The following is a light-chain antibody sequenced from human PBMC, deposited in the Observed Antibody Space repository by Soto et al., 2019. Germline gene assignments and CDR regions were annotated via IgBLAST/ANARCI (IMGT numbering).Light chain of an antibody. CDR1: SSDVGSYKS. V-gene: IGLV2-23*01. CDR3: CSDASTRILA. J-gene: IGLJ3*02. CDR2: EGS. Sequence: QSALTQPASVSGSPGQSITISCTGTSSDVGSYKSVSWYQNHPGKAPKLMIYEGSKRPSGVSNRFSGSNSGNTASLTISVLQAEDEADYYCCSDASTRILAFGGGTKLTVL.